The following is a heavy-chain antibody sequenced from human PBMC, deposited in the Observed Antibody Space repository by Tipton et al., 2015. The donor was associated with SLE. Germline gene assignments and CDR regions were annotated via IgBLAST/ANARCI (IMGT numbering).Heavy chain of an antibody. V-gene: IGHV4-59*01. J-gene: IGHJ5*02. CDR2: IYYSGRT. CDR3: ARDGEGYNWFDP. D-gene: IGHD3-10*01. Sequence: TLSLTCTVSGGSISSYYWSWIRPPPGKGLEWIGYIYYSGRTNYNPSLKRRVTISVATSKNQFSLQLSPVTAADTAVYYCARDGEGYNWFDPWGQGTLVTVSS. CDR1: GGSISSYY.